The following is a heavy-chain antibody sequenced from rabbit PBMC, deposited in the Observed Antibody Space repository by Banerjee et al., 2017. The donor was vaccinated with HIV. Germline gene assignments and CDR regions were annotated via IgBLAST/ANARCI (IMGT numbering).Heavy chain of an antibody. CDR1: GFDFSSDA. D-gene: IGHD1-1*01. J-gene: IGHJ6*01. CDR3: ARAGDDNSSDYWIRIWDL. Sequence: QEQLVESGGGLVQPEGSLTLTCKASGFDFSSDAMCWVRQAPGKGLEWIACIYTDSGRTYHASWAKGRFTISKTSSTTVTLQMTSLTAADTATYFCARAGDDNSSDYWIRIWDLWGPGTLVTVS. V-gene: IGHV1S45*01. CDR2: IYTDSGRT.